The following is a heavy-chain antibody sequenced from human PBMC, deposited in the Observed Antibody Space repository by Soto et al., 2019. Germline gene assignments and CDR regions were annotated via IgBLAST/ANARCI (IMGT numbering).Heavy chain of an antibody. V-gene: IGHV1-3*01. CDR1: GYTFTSYA. J-gene: IGHJ5*02. CDR2: INAGNGNT. Sequence: ASVKVSCKASGYTFTSYAMHWVRQAPGQRLEWMGWINAGNGNTKYSQKFQGRVTITRDTSASTAYMELSSLRSEDTAVYYCARGLSRRNQLRDEGNYNWFDPWGQRTLVTVSS. CDR3: ARGLSRRNQLRDEGNYNWFDP. D-gene: IGHD3-16*01.